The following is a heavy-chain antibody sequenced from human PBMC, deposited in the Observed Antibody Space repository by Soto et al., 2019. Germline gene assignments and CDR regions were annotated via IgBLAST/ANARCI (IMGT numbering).Heavy chain of an antibody. CDR1: GFTFSGSS. CDR3: TALDFGGSSTPNFDY. V-gene: IGHV3-73*02. CDR2: IRPKTDNYAT. J-gene: IGHJ4*02. D-gene: IGHD6-6*01. Sequence: EVQLVESGGGLVQPGGSLKLSCAASGFTFSGSSIQWVRQASGKGLEWVGRIRPKTDNYATAYAASVNGRFTLSRDDSENTAYLHLSSLETEDTAIYYCTALDFGGSSTPNFDYWGQGTLVTVSS.